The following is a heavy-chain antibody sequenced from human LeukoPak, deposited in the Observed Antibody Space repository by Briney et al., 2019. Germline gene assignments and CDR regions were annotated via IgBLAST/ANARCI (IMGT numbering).Heavy chain of an antibody. CDR2: INWNGGST. Sequence: PGGSLRLSXAASGFTFDDYGMSWVRQAPGKGLEWVSGINWNGGSTGYADSVKGRFTISRDNAKNSLYLQMNSLRAEDTALYYCARNGAAGTAYYFDYWGQGTLVTVSS. J-gene: IGHJ4*02. D-gene: IGHD6-13*01. CDR3: ARNGAAGTAYYFDY. V-gene: IGHV3-20*04. CDR1: GFTFDDYG.